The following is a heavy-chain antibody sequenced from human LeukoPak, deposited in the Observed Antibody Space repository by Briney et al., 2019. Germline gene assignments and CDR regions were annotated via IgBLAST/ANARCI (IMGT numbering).Heavy chain of an antibody. J-gene: IGHJ6*03. D-gene: IGHD1-1*01. CDR2: ISGSGGST. CDR1: GFTFSSYA. V-gene: IGHV3-23*01. Sequence: PGGSLRLSCAASGFTFSSYAMSWVRQAPGEGLEWVSAISGSGGSTYYADSVKGRSTISRDNSKNTLYLQMNSLRAEDTAVYYCAKRDTTYYSWYMDVWGKGTTVTVSS. CDR3: AKRDTTYYSWYMDV.